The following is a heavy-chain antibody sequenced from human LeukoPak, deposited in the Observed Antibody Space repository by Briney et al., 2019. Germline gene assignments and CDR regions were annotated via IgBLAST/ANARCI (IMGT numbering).Heavy chain of an antibody. CDR2: LYSNGNT. D-gene: IGHD1-14*01. CDR3: ARGVEPLAANTLAY. V-gene: IGHV3-53*01. CDR1: GFTVITND. J-gene: IGHJ4*02. Sequence: GGSLRLSCAASGFTVITNDMTWVRQAPGKGLEWVSVLYSNGNTKYTHPVQGRFTISRDKSKNTLYLEMNSLSPDDTAVYYCARGVEPLAANTLAYWGQGTLVTVS.